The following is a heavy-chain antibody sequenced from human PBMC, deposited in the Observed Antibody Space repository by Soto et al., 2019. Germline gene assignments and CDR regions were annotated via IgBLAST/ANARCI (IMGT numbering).Heavy chain of an antibody. CDR2: IYYSGST. J-gene: IGHJ4*02. D-gene: IGHD3-10*01. V-gene: IGHV4-31*03. Sequence: SETLSLTCTVSGGSISSGGYYWSWIRQHPGKGLEWIGYIYYSGSTYYNPSLKSRVTISVDTSKNQFSLKLSSVTAADTAVYYCARTITMVRGVIIGLGSFDYWGQVTLVTVSS. CDR1: GGSISSGGYY. CDR3: ARTITMVRGVIIGLGSFDY.